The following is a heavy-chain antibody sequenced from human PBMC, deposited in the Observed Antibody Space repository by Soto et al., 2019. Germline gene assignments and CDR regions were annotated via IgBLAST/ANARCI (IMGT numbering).Heavy chain of an antibody. CDR1: GYSFINYY. D-gene: IGHD3-9*01. J-gene: IGHJ4*02. V-gene: IGHV1-2*02. Sequence: QVQLVQSGAEVKKPGASVKISCEASGYSFINYYMHWVRQAPGQGFEWMGRISPKSGGTNYAQKFQGRVSLTWDTSLNTAYMELSSLMSEDTAVHYCARPPGYISDWYYFDLWGQGTQVTVSS. CDR2: ISPKSGGT. CDR3: ARPPGYISDWYYFDL.